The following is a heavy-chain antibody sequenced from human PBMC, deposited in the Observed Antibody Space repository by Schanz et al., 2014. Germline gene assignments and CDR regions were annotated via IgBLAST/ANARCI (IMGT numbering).Heavy chain of an antibody. CDR3: AKTPREYCNYDNCPNWFDS. J-gene: IGHJ5*01. Sequence: EVQLVASGGGLVQPGGSLRLSCAASEFTFSTDAMSWVRQAPGKGLEWLSVISASGGDTYYADSVKGRFTISRDNSKNTLYLQMNSLRAEDTAVYYCAKTPREYCNYDNCPNWFDSWGQGTLVTASS. V-gene: IGHV3-23*04. CDR2: ISASGGDT. D-gene: IGHD2-15*01. CDR1: EFTFSTDA.